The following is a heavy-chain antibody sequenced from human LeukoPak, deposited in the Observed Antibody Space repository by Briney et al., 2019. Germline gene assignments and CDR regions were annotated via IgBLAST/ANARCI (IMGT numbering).Heavy chain of an antibody. Sequence: GGPLRLSCAASGFTFSSYAMHWVRQAPGKGLEWVAVISYDGSNKYYADSVKGRFTISRDNSKNTLYLQMNSLRAEDTAVYYCARDYYDSSGYYYVYWGQGTLVTVSP. CDR3: ARDYYDSSGYYYVY. D-gene: IGHD3-22*01. CDR2: ISYDGSNK. V-gene: IGHV3-30*01. J-gene: IGHJ4*02. CDR1: GFTFSSYA.